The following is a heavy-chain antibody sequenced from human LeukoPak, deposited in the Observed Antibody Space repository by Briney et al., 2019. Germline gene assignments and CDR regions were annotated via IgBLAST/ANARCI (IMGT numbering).Heavy chain of an antibody. J-gene: IGHJ4*02. Sequence: SETLSLTCTVSGGSISSYYWTWIRQPPGKGLVWIAYMYYSGSTSYNPSLKSRVTISVDTSKNQFSLKLSSVTAADTAVYFCARASYGANADYWGQGTLVTVSS. CDR2: MYYSGST. V-gene: IGHV4-59*01. D-gene: IGHD4-23*01. CDR1: GGSISSYY. CDR3: ARASYGANADY.